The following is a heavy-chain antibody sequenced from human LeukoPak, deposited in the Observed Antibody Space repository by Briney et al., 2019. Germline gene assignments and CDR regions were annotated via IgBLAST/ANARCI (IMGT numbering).Heavy chain of an antibody. CDR2: IYYSGST. CDR3: ARDRHYYDSSGLYNWFDP. D-gene: IGHD3-22*01. V-gene: IGHV4-59*01. J-gene: IGHJ5*02. CDR1: GGSISSYY. Sequence: PSETLSLTCTVSGGSISSYYWSWIRQPPGKGLEWIGYIYYSGSTNYNPSLKSRVTISVDTSKNQFSLKLSSVTAADTAVYYYARDRHYYDSSGLYNWFDPWGQGTLVTVSS.